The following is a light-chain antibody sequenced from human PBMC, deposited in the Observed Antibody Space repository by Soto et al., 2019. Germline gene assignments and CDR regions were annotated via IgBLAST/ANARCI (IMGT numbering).Light chain of an antibody. J-gene: IGLJ2*01. Sequence: QSALTQPRSVSGSPGQSVTISCTGTYXDIGSYNDVSWYQHHPAKAPRLMIFDVSQRPSGVPDRFSGSKSGNTASLTISGLQTEDEADYYCCSYARTYRLMIFGEGTKVTVL. CDR1: YXDIGSYND. CDR3: CSYARTYRLMI. V-gene: IGLV2-11*01. CDR2: DVS.